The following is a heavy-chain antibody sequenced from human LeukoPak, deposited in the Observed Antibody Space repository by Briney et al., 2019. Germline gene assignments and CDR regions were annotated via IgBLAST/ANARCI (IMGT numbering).Heavy chain of an antibody. CDR3: ARVKVRGVNLVDY. V-gene: IGHV4-39*01. D-gene: IGHD3-10*01. Sequence: SETLSLTCTVSGGSISSSSYYWGWIRQPPGKGLEWIGSIYYSGSTYYNPSLKSRVTISVDTSKNQFSLKLSSVTAADTAVYYCARVKVRGVNLVDYWGQGTLVTVSS. J-gene: IGHJ4*02. CDR1: GGSISSSSYY. CDR2: IYYSGST.